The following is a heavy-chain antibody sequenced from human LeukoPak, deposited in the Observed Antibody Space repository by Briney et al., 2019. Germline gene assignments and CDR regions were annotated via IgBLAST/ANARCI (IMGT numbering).Heavy chain of an antibody. V-gene: IGHV1-18*01. CDR2: ISPYNGHT. D-gene: IGHD3-10*01. CDR1: GYTFTSYG. Sequence: ASVKVSCKVSGYTFTSYGISWVRQAPGQGLEWMGWISPYNGHTNYAQPFQGRVTMTTDTSTSSAYMELRSLRSDDTAVYYCAREKFGVSCDSWGQGTLVTVSS. J-gene: IGHJ4*02. CDR3: AREKFGVSCDS.